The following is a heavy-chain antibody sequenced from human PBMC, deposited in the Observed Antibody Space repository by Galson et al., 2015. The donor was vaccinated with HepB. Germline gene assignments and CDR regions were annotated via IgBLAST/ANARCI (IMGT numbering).Heavy chain of an antibody. V-gene: IGHV4-34*01. CDR3: ASRRGSSDY. Sequence: ETLSLTCAVYGGSFSGYYWSWIRQPPGKGLEWIGEINHSGSTNYNPSLKSRVTISVDTSKNQFSLKLSSVTAADTAVYYCASRRGSSDYWGQGTLVTVSS. CDR1: GGSFSGYY. J-gene: IGHJ4*02. CDR2: INHSGST.